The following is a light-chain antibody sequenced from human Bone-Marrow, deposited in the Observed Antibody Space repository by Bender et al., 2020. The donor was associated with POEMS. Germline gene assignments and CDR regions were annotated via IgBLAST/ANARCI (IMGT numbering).Light chain of an antibody. CDR2: DVN. Sequence: QSALTQPRSMSGSPGQSVTISCTGTSSDVRAYDYVSWYQQHPGNAPKLIIYDVNKRPSGVPDRFSASKSGNTASLTITGLQAEDEADYYGQSYDSSLTGYVFGSGTKVTVL. V-gene: IGLV2-11*01. CDR3: QSYDSSLTGYV. CDR1: SSDVRAYDY. J-gene: IGLJ1*01.